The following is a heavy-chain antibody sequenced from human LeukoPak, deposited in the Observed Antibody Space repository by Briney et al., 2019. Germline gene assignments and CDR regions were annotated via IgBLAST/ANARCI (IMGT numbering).Heavy chain of an antibody. D-gene: IGHD3-16*02. Sequence: SVNVSCKTSGYSFIKNGINGLRQAAARGGEWMVWISTYNATTEFAQILHGRVTLTTDTSPSTAYMELRSLRSDDTAVYYCARDRYTMAPGYWGQGTLVIVSS. V-gene: IGHV1-18*01. CDR1: GYSFIKNG. J-gene: IGHJ4*02. CDR3: ARDRYTMAPGY. CDR2: ISTYNATT.